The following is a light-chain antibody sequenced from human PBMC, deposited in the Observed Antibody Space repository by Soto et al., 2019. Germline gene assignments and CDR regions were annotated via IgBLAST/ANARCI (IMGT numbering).Light chain of an antibody. CDR1: QSVSSSY. V-gene: IGKV3-20*01. CDR2: GAS. J-gene: IGKJ5*01. Sequence: EIVLTQSPGTLSLSPGERATLSCRASQSVSSSYLAWYQQKPGQAPRLLIYGASSRATGIPDWFSGSGSGTDFTLTISTLEPEDFAVYYCQQYGSSPPSSTFGQGTRLEIK. CDR3: QQYGSSPPSST.